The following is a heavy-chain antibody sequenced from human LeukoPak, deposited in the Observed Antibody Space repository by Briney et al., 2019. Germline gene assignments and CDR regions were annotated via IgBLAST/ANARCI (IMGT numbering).Heavy chain of an antibody. Sequence: SETLSLTCTVSGGSISSSSYYWGWIRQPPGKGLEWIGSIYYSGSTYYNPSLKSRVTISIDTSKNQFSLELKSVTAADTAVYYCAREAPIFDSGSYYKSLGYWGQGTLVTVSS. V-gene: IGHV4-39*07. CDR3: AREAPIFDSGSYYKSLGY. J-gene: IGHJ4*02. D-gene: IGHD3-10*01. CDR1: GGSISSSSYY. CDR2: IYYSGST.